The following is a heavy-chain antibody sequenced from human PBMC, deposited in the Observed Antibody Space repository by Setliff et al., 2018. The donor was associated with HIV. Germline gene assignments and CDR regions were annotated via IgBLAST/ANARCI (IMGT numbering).Heavy chain of an antibody. Sequence: PSETLSLTCAVYTGSFSDYYWSWIRQPPGKGLEWIGEITHSRSTNYNPSLQRRATISVDTSKNHFSLKLTSLTAADTSVYYCARAQLPPTYIDVWGSGTTVTVSS. CDR2: ITHSRST. J-gene: IGHJ6*03. D-gene: IGHD2-2*01. CDR3: ARAQLPPTYIDV. V-gene: IGHV4-34*01. CDR1: TGSFSDYY.